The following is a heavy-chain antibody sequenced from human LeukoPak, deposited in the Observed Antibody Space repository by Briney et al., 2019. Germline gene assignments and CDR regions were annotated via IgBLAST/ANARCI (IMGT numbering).Heavy chain of an antibody. V-gene: IGHV3-9*01. D-gene: IGHD3-22*01. CDR2: ISWNSGSI. CDR3: AREPYYYDSSGYYGVCFDY. Sequence: GRSLRLSCAASGFTFDDYAMHWVRQAPGKGLEWVSGISWNSGSIGYADSVKGRFTISRDNAKNSLYLQMNSLRAEDTAVYYCAREPYYYDSSGYYGVCFDYWGQGTLVTVSS. CDR1: GFTFDDYA. J-gene: IGHJ4*02.